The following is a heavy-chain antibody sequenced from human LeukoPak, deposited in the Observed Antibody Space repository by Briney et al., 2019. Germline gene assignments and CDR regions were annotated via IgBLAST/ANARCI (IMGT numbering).Heavy chain of an antibody. CDR1: GVSISSYY. Sequence: PSETLSLTCTVSGVSISSYYWTWIRQPPGKGLEWIGYISYSGNTKYNPSLKSRVTISVDTSKNQFSLKLSSVTAADTAVYYCARVDYWGQGTLVTVSS. V-gene: IGHV4-59*12. CDR3: ARVDY. CDR2: ISYSGNT. J-gene: IGHJ4*02.